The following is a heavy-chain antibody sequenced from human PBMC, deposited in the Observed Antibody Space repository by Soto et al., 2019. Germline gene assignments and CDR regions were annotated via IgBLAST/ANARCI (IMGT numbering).Heavy chain of an antibody. CDR2: ISSSSTI. Sequence: PGGSLRLSCAASGFTFSSYSMNWVRQAPGKGLEWVSYISSSSTIYYADSVKGRFTISRDNAKNSLYLQMNSLRDEDTAVYYCARDLGITMIVVVPSGAFGIWGQGTMVTV. D-gene: IGHD3-22*01. CDR3: ARDLGITMIVVVPSGAFGI. V-gene: IGHV3-48*02. CDR1: GFTFSSYS. J-gene: IGHJ3*02.